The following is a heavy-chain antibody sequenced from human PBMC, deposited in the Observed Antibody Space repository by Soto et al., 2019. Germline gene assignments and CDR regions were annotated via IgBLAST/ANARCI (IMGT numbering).Heavy chain of an antibody. CDR3: ARERGQGGFDP. CDR1: GFTFSSYA. CDR2: ISYDGSNK. V-gene: IGHV3-30-3*01. J-gene: IGHJ5*02. Sequence: QVQLVESGGGVVQPGRSLRLSCAASGFTFSSYAMHWVRQAPGKGLEWVAVISYDGSNKYYADSVKGRFTISRDNSKNTLYLQMNSLRAEDTAVYYWARERGQGGFDPWGQGTLVTVSS.